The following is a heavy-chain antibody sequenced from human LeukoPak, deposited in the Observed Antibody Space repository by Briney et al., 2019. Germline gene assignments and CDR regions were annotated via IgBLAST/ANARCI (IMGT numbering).Heavy chain of an antibody. V-gene: IGHV1-2*02. CDR3: ARDHVDTAMVFTSTHAFDI. J-gene: IGHJ3*02. Sequence: ASVKVSCKASGYTFTGYYMHWVRQAPGQGLEWMGWINPNSGGTNYAQKFQGRVTMTRDTSISTAYMELSRLRSDDTAVYYCARDHVDTAMVFTSTHAFDIWGQGTMVTVS. CDR1: GYTFTGYY. CDR2: INPNSGGT. D-gene: IGHD5-18*01.